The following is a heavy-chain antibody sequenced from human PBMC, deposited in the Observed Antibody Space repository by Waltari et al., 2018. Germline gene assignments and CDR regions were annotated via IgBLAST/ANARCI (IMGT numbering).Heavy chain of an antibody. Sequence: QVQLVESGGGVVQPGGSLRLSCAASGFTFSSYGMHWVRQAPGKGLEWVAFIRYDGSNKYYAYSVKGRFTISRDNSKNTLYLQMNSLRAEDTAVYYCAKDRASRYSSSPIGYWGQGTLVTVSS. J-gene: IGHJ4*02. D-gene: IGHD6-13*01. V-gene: IGHV3-30*02. CDR2: IRYDGSNK. CDR1: GFTFSSYG. CDR3: AKDRASRYSSSPIGY.